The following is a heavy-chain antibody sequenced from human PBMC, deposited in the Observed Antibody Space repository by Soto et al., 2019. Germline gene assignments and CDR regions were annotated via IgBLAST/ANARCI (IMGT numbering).Heavy chain of an antibody. Sequence: EVQLLESGGGLVQPGGSLRLSCAASGFTFNNYGMWWVRQAPGKGLEWLSGVNGSGGRTYYAAAVKDRFTISRDNSKNTVYLQLSGLIAEDTAVYYWAKDGTDFWGGSPFDYWGQGTLVTVSS. CDR3: AKDGTDFWGGSPFDY. J-gene: IGHJ4*02. CDR2: VNGSGGRT. V-gene: IGHV3-23*01. CDR1: GFTFNNYG. D-gene: IGHD3-3*01.